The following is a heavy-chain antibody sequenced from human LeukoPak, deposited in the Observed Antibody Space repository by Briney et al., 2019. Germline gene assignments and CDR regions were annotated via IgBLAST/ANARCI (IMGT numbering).Heavy chain of an antibody. CDR2: ISGSGGSR. V-gene: IGHV3-23*01. J-gene: IGHJ4*02. D-gene: IGHD3-22*01. CDR3: ANANYYDSSGYELFDF. Sequence: GGSLRLSCAASGFTFSSYAMSWVRQAPGKGLEWVSTISGSGGSRYYADSVKGRFTISRDNSKNTLYLQMNSLRAEDTAVYYCANANYYDSSGYELFDFRGQGTLVTVSS. CDR1: GFTFSSYA.